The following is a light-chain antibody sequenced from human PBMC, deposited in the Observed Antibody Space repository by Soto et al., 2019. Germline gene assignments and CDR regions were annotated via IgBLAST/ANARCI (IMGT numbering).Light chain of an antibody. J-gene: IGLJ1*01. Sequence: QSVLTQPASVSGSPGQSITISCTGTSSDVGGYIYVSWYQQHPGKAPKLMIYDVTSRPSGVSYRFSGSKSGNTASLTISGLQAEDEADYYCSSYTTSSSYVFGTGTKVTXL. CDR2: DVT. CDR1: SSDVGGYIY. CDR3: SSYTTSSSYV. V-gene: IGLV2-14*01.